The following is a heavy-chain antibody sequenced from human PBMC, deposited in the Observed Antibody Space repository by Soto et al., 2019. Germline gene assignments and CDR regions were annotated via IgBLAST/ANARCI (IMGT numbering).Heavy chain of an antibody. CDR1: GFTFSDFA. CDR2: ISGSGGTI. CDR3: AKLRGSGWYFHY. D-gene: IGHD6-19*01. J-gene: IGHJ4*02. Sequence: EVQVLESGGWLVQPGGSLRLSCVASGFTFSDFAMSWVRQAPGKGLEWVSSISGSGGTIYYADSVKGRFTISRDNSNNTLYLQMHSLRADDTAVYFCAKLRGSGWYFHYWGQGTLVAVSS. V-gene: IGHV3-23*01.